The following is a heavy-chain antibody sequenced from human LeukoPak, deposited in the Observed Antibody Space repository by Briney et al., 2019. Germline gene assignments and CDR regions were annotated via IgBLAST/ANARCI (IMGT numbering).Heavy chain of an antibody. V-gene: IGHV3-49*04. CDR1: GFTFGDYA. Sequence: PGRALRLSCTASGFTFGDYAMSGVRQAPGKGLEGVGFIRSKAYGGTTEYAASVKGRFTISRDDSKSIAYLQMNSLKTEDTAVYYCTRWAAAEDAFDIWGQGTMVTVSS. D-gene: IGHD6-13*01. J-gene: IGHJ3*02. CDR2: IRSKAYGGTT. CDR3: TRWAAAEDAFDI.